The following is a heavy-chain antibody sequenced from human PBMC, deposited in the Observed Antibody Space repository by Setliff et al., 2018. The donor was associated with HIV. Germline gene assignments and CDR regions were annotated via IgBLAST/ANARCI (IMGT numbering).Heavy chain of an antibody. V-gene: IGHV2-70*12. CDR1: GFSLNTRGMS. Sequence: SGPTLVNPTQTLTLTCTFSGFSLNTRGMSVSWIRQPPGKALDWLARIDSDDDKYYSTSLKSRLTITKDTSKNQVVLTMTNMDPVDTATYYCAHSFRYDFYLDYWGQGTLVTVSS. CDR2: IDSDDDK. D-gene: IGHD3-3*01. J-gene: IGHJ4*02. CDR3: AHSFRYDFYLDY.